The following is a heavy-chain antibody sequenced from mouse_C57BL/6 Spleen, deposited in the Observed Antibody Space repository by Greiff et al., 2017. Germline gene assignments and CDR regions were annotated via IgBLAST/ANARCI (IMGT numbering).Heavy chain of an antibody. CDR1: GYTFTSYD. Sequence: QVQLQQSGPELVKPGASVKLSCKASGYTFTSYDINWVKQRPGQGLEWIGWIYPRDGSTKYNEKFKGKATLTVDTSSSTAYMELHSLTSEDSAVYFCARGATMVTTEWAWFAYWGQGTLVTVSA. CDR3: ARGATMVTTEWAWFAY. J-gene: IGHJ3*01. V-gene: IGHV1-85*01. CDR2: IYPRDGST. D-gene: IGHD2-2*01.